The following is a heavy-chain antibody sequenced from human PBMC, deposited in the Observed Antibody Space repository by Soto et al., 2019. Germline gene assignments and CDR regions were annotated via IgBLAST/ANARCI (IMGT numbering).Heavy chain of an antibody. D-gene: IGHD5-12*01. Sequence: GGSLRLSCAASGFTDSSNDMSWVRQAPGKGLEWVSVIYSGGSTYYADSVKGRFTISRDNSKNTLYLQMNSLRAEDTAVYYCARNGMATTSNWLDPWGQGTLVTVSS. J-gene: IGHJ5*02. CDR2: IYSGGST. CDR1: GFTDSSND. CDR3: ARNGMATTSNWLDP. V-gene: IGHV3-66*01.